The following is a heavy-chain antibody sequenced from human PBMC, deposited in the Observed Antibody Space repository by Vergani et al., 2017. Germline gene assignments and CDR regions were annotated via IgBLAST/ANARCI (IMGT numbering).Heavy chain of an antibody. Sequence: QVQLVQSGAEVKKPGASVKVSCKASGYTFTSYAMHWVRQAPGQRLEWMGWINAGNGNTKYSQKFQGRVTITRDTSASTAYMELSSLRSEDTAVYYCARDQELLWFGDYWGQGTLVTVSS. J-gene: IGHJ4*02. CDR3: ARDQELLWFGDY. CDR2: INAGNGNT. CDR1: GYTFTSYA. D-gene: IGHD3-10*01. V-gene: IGHV1-3*01.